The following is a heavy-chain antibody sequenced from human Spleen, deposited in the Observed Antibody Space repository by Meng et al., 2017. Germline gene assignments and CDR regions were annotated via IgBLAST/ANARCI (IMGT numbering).Heavy chain of an antibody. Sequence: SGPTLVKPTETLTLTCTVSGFSLSNARMGVSWIRQPPGKALEWLAHIFSNDEKSYSTTLKSMLTISKDTPKSQVVLTMTNMDPVDAATYHCARIKYSSSWYNYYYYYGMDVWGQGTTVTVSS. CDR1: GFSLSNARMG. CDR2: IFSNDEK. D-gene: IGHD6-13*01. J-gene: IGHJ6*02. V-gene: IGHV2-26*01. CDR3: ARIKYSSSWYNYYYYYGMDV.